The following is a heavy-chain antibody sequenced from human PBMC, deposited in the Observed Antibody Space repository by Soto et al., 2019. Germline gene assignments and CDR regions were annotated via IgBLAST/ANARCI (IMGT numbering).Heavy chain of an antibody. CDR3: ARLQAAAGDNDLTFDY. J-gene: IGHJ4*02. CDR2: IDPSDAYT. V-gene: IGHV5-10-1*01. CDR1: GYSFTSYW. Sequence: EVQLVQSGAEVKKPGESLRISCKGSGYSFTSYWISWVRQMPGKRLEWMGRIDPSDAYTNYSPSFQGHVTISADKSISTAYLQWSSPKASDTAMYYCARLQAAAGDNDLTFDYWGQGTLVTVSS. D-gene: IGHD6-13*01.